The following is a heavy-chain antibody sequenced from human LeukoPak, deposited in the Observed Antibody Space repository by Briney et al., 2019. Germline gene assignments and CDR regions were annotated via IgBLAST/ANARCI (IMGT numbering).Heavy chain of an antibody. Sequence: GGSLRLSCAASGFTFSSHGMNWVRQAPGKGLEWVSGISPRGDVTYYADSVKGRFTVSRDNFKNTLYLEVISLTAEDTAVYYCAKDDAWLQFGEWSQGTLVTVSS. D-gene: IGHD3-10*01. CDR3: AKDDAWLQFGE. CDR2: ISPRGDVT. V-gene: IGHV3-23*01. J-gene: IGHJ4*02. CDR1: GFTFSSHG.